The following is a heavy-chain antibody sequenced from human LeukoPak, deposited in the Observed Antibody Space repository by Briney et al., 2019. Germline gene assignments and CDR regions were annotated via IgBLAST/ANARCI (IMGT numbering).Heavy chain of an antibody. CDR1: GGSISSYY. CDR3: ARSSGLDV. CDR2: IYYTGST. D-gene: IGHD3-10*01. V-gene: IGHV4-59*08. Sequence: SETLSLTCTVSGGSISSYYWNWIRQPPGKGLEWIGYIYYTGSTNYNPSLKSRVTISVDTSKNQFSLKLSSVTAADTAVYFCARSSGLDVRGQGTTVTVSS. J-gene: IGHJ6*02.